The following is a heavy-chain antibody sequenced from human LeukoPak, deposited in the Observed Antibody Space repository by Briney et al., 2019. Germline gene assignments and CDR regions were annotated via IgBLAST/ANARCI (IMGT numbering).Heavy chain of an antibody. Sequence: ASVKVSCKASGYTFTGYYIHWVRQAPGQGLEWMGWINPNSDGTNSAQKFRGRVTMTRDTSISTAYMELSRLRSDDTAVYYCARQERANYYYMDVWGKGTTVTVSS. V-gene: IGHV1-2*02. CDR2: INPNSDGT. J-gene: IGHJ6*03. CDR1: GYTFTGYY. CDR3: ARQERANYYYMDV.